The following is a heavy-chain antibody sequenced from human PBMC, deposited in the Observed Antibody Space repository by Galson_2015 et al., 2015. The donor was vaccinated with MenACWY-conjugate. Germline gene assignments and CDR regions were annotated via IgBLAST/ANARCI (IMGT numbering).Heavy chain of an antibody. J-gene: IGHJ6*02. CDR1: GYTFTSYA. CDR2: INAGNGNT. Sequence: SVKVSCKASGYTFTSYAMHWVRQAPGQRLEWMGWINAGNGNTKYSQKFQGRVTITRDTSASTAYMELSSLRSEDTAVYYCAREGLLWFGELLMLRGDYYGMDVWGQGTTVTVSS. V-gene: IGHV1-3*01. D-gene: IGHD3-10*01. CDR3: AREGLLWFGELLMLRGDYYGMDV.